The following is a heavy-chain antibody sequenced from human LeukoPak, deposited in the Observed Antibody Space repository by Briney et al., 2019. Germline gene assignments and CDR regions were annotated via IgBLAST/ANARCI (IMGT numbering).Heavy chain of an antibody. J-gene: IGHJ4*02. Sequence: GGSLRLSCAASGFTFSSYAMNWVRQAPGKGLEWVSAITGDGGSTYCADSVKGRFTISRDNSRNTLYLQMNSLRAEDTAVYYCAKASSGYYYFDYWGQGTLVTVPS. V-gene: IGHV3-23*01. CDR1: GFTFSSYA. CDR3: AKASSGYYYFDY. D-gene: IGHD3-22*01. CDR2: ITGDGGST.